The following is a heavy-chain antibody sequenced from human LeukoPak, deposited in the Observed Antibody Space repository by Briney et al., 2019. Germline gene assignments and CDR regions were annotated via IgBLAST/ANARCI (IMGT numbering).Heavy chain of an antibody. D-gene: IGHD6-19*01. J-gene: IGHJ4*02. V-gene: IGHV3-21*01. CDR2: ISSSSSYI. Sequence: PGRSLRLSCAASGFTFSTYSMNWVRQAPGKGLEWVSYISSSSSYILYADSVKGRFTISRDNAKNSLDLQMNSLRAEDTAVYYCARDLAGIDDDWGQGTLVTVSS. CDR1: GFTFSTYS. CDR3: ARDLAGIDDD.